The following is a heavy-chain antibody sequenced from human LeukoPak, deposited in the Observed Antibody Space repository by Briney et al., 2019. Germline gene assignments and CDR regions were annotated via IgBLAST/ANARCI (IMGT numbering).Heavy chain of an antibody. CDR3: AIQRGSAAAGVDY. Sequence: PGGSLRVCCAASGFTFSDYYMSWIRQAPGKGLEWVSYISSSGSTIYYADSVKGRFTISRDNAKNSLYLQMNSLRAEDTAVYYCAIQRGSAAAGVDYWGQGTLVTVSS. D-gene: IGHD6-13*01. CDR2: ISSSGSTI. CDR1: GFTFSDYY. J-gene: IGHJ4*02. V-gene: IGHV3-11*01.